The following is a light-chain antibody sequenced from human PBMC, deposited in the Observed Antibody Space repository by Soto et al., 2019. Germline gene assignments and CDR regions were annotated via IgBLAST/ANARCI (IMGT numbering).Light chain of an antibody. J-gene: IGKJ5*01. CDR2: AAS. CDR1: QDINTY. V-gene: IGKV1-9*01. CDR3: QQRKSYPIT. Sequence: DIQLTQSPSFLSASVGDRVTITCRASQDINTYLAGYQQKPGKAPKLLIFAASTLQNGVPSRFSGSGSGTEFTVTITSLQPEDFATYYCQQRKSYPITFGQGTRLEIK.